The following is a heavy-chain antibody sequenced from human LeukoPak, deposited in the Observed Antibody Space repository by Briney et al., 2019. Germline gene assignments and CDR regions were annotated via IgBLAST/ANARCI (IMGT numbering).Heavy chain of an antibody. CDR2: IYYSGST. CDR1: GGSISSYY. D-gene: IGHD1-26*01. CDR3: ARQGDPAGAFDI. J-gene: IGHJ3*02. Sequence: SETLSLTCTVSGGSISSYYWSWIRQPPGKGLEWIGYIYYSGSTNYNPSLKSRVTISVDTSKNQFSLKLSSVTAADTAVYYCARQGDPAGAFDIWGQGTMVTVSS. V-gene: IGHV4-59*08.